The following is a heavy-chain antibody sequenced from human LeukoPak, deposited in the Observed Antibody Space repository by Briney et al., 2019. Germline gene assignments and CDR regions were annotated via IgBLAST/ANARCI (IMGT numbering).Heavy chain of an antibody. CDR3: ARSVAVAGSVDVYHYSYYGMDV. CDR2: VFYSGNT. CDR1: GGSISTYY. D-gene: IGHD6-13*01. J-gene: IGHJ6*02. Sequence: SETLSLTCTVSGGSISTYYWSWIRQPPGKGLEWIGYVFYSGNTNYNPSLTSRVTISIDTSKNQFSLKLSSVTAADTAVYYCARSVAVAGSVDVYHYSYYGMDVWGQGATVTVSS. V-gene: IGHV4-59*08.